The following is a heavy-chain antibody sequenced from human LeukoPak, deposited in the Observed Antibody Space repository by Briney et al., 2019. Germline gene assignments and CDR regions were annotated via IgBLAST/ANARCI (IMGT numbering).Heavy chain of an antibody. CDR2: ISGSGHNT. Sequence: PGGSLRLSCAASGFTFTTYAMTWVRQAPGKGLEWVSTISGSGHNTYYADSVKGRFTISRDNSKNTLYLQMDSLRAEDTAIYYCAKETFYDLLTGQSFDYWGQGTLVTVSS. CDR1: GFTFTTYA. CDR3: AKETFYDLLTGQSFDY. D-gene: IGHD3-9*01. J-gene: IGHJ4*02. V-gene: IGHV3-23*01.